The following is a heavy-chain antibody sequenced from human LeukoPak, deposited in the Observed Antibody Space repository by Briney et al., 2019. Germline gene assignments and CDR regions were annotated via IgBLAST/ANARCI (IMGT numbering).Heavy chain of an antibody. V-gene: IGHV3-33*01. D-gene: IGHD6-13*01. Sequence: GGSLRLSCAASGFTFSSYGMHWVRQAPGKGLEWVAVIWYDGSNKYYADSVKGRSTISRDNSKNTLYLQMNSLRAEDTAVYYCARAVAAATYYFDYWGQGTLVTVSS. CDR1: GFTFSSYG. CDR2: IWYDGSNK. J-gene: IGHJ4*02. CDR3: ARAVAAATYYFDY.